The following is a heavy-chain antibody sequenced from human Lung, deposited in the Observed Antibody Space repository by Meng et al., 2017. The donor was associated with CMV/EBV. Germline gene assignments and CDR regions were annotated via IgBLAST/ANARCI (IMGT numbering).Heavy chain of an antibody. J-gene: IGHJ6*02. D-gene: IGHD5/OR15-5a*01. CDR3: AKSWSYSVSPGWGKTDYYYYGMDV. V-gene: IGHV1-18*01. CDR1: GYTFSSYV. Sequence: ASXXVSXKGSGYTFSSYVINWVRQAPGQGLEWMGWISAYNGNTKYAQNLQGRVIMTTDTSTSTAYMDLRSLRSEDTAVYYCAKSWSYSVSPGWGKTDYYYYGMDVSXQGTTVTVSS. CDR2: ISAYNGNT.